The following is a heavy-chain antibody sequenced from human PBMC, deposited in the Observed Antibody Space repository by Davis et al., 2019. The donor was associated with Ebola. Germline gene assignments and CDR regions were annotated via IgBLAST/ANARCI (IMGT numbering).Heavy chain of an antibody. CDR1: GFTFSNYW. J-gene: IGHJ4*02. Sequence: GSLRLSCAASGFTFSNYWMSWVRQPPGKGLEWIGSIYYSGSTYYNPSLKSRVTISVDTSKNQFSLKLSSVTAADTAVYYCAKDHSLFRGGFDYWGQGTLVTVSS. D-gene: IGHD5/OR15-5a*01. CDR2: IYYSGST. V-gene: IGHV4-39*02. CDR3: AKDHSLFRGGFDY.